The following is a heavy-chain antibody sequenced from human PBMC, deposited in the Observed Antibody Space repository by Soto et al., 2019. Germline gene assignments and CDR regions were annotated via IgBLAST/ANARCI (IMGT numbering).Heavy chain of an antibody. CDR2: ISRSSSYI. J-gene: IGHJ4*02. CDR1: GFTFSSYS. CDR3: ARDRDYGDY. V-gene: IGHV3-21*01. Sequence: EVQLVESGGGLVKPGGSLRLSCAASGFTFSSYSMNWVRQAPGKGLEWVSSISRSSSYIYYADSVKGRFTISRDNAKNSLYLQMNSLRAEDTAVYYCARDRDYGDYWGQGTLVTVSS.